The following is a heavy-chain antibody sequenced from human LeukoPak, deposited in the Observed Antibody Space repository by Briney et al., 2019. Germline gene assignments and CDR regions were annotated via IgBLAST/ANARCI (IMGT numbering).Heavy chain of an antibody. CDR1: GYTFTSYG. CDR2: INPTGTAT. D-gene: IGHD5-12*01. CDR3: ARDNSVGDSAWWFDP. V-gene: IGHV1-46*01. J-gene: IGHJ5*02. Sequence: ASVKVSCKASGYTFTSYGISWVRLAPGQGLEWVGLINPTGTATLYAQKFQGRITLTRDMSTSTDYMELRSLKSEDTAVYYCARDNSVGDSAWWFDPWGQGTLVTVSS.